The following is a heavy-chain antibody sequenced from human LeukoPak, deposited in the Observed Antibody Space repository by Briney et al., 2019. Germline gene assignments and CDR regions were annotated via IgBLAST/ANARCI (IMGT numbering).Heavy chain of an antibody. CDR2: INHSGST. Sequence: SETLSLTCAVYGESFSDYYWNWIRQPPGKGLEWIGEINHSGSTNYNPSLKSRVTISVDTSQKQFSLRLSSVTAADTAVYYCARGRYLTTGGGAAAGFLDYWGQGTLVTVSS. D-gene: IGHD6-13*01. J-gene: IGHJ4*02. CDR1: GESFSDYY. CDR3: ARGRYLTTGGGAAAGFLDY. V-gene: IGHV4-34*01.